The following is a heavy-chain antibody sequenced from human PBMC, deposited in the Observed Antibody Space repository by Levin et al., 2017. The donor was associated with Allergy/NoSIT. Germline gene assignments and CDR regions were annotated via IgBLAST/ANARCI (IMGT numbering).Heavy chain of an antibody. CDR2: ISGSGGGT. Sequence: HSGGSLRLSCAASGFTFSKYAMSWARQAPGKGLEWVSAISGSGGGTYYADSVKGRFTISRDNSKNTLYLQMNSLRAEDTAVYYCAISSGWYRPTGAFDYWGQGTLVTVSS. CDR3: AISSGWYRPTGAFDY. CDR1: GFTFSKYA. V-gene: IGHV3-23*01. J-gene: IGHJ4*02. D-gene: IGHD6-19*01.